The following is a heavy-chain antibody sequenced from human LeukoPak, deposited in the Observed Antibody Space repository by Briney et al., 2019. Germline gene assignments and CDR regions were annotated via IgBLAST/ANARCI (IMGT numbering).Heavy chain of an antibody. V-gene: IGHV3-66*03. CDR1: GFSVSSYG. CDR2: LYSNGGT. J-gene: IGHJ5*02. CDR3: VRDRAEGRAWVEFDP. Sequence: GGSLRLSCVASGFSVSSYGMSWVRQAPGKAPEWVSLLYSNGGTYYADSVKGRFIISRDNSKNTLYLQMNNLSVEDTAVYHCVRDRAEGRAWVEFDPWGQGTVVTVSS.